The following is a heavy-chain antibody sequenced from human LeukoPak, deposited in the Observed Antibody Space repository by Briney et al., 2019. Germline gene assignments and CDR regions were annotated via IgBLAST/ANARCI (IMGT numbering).Heavy chain of an antibody. CDR1: GGTFSSYA. D-gene: IGHD3-3*01. Sequence: GASVKVSCKASGGTFSSYAISWVRQAPGQGFEWMGGIIPIFGTANYAQKFQGRVTITTDESTSTAYMELSSLRSEDTAVYYCARERAYDFWSGYHHGAFDIWGQGTMVTVSS. V-gene: IGHV1-69*05. CDR2: IIPIFGTA. CDR3: ARERAYDFWSGYHHGAFDI. J-gene: IGHJ3*02.